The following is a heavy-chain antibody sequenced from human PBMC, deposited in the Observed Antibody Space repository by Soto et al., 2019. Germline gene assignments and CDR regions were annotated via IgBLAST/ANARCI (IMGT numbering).Heavy chain of an antibody. V-gene: IGHV2-5*02. CDR3: AQWLVNFDY. D-gene: IGHD6-19*01. Sequence: QITLKESGPTLVKPTQTLTLTCTFSGFSLSTSGVGVGWIRQPPGKALEWLALIYWDDDKRYSPSLHSRLTITKETSKNEVVLTMTNMDPVDTATYYCAQWLVNFDYWGQGTLVTVSS. CDR1: GFSLSTSGVG. J-gene: IGHJ4*02. CDR2: IYWDDDK.